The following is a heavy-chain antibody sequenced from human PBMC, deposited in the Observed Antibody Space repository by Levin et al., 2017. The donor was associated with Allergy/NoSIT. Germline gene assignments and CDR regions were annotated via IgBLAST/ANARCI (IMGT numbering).Heavy chain of an antibody. D-gene: IGHD1-7*01. CDR1: GGTFSSYT. CDR2: IIPILGIA. CDR3: AREWAGITGTTYYYYGMDV. V-gene: IGHV1-69*04. Sequence: SVKVSCKASGGTFSSYTISWVRQAPGQGLEWMGRIIPILGIANYAQKFQGRVTITADKSTSTAYMELSSLRSEDTAVYYCAREWAGITGTTYYYYGMDVWGQGTTVTVSS. J-gene: IGHJ6*02.